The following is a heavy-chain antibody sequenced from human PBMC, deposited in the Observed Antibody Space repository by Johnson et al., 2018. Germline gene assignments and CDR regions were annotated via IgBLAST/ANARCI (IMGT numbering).Heavy chain of an antibody. V-gene: IGHV3-66*01. D-gene: IGHD3-3*01. J-gene: IGHJ3*02. Sequence: EVQLVESGGGLVQPGGSLRLSCAASGFTVSSNYMSWVRQAPGKGLEWVSVIYSGGSTYYADSVKGRFTISRDNSKNTLYLQMNSLRAEDTAVYFCARDHRTIAFDIWGQGTMVTVSS. CDR3: ARDHRTIAFDI. CDR2: IYSGGST. CDR1: GFTVSSNY.